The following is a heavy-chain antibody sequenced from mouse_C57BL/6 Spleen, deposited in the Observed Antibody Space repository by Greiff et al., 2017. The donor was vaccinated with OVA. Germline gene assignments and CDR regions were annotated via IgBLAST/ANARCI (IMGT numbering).Heavy chain of an antibody. CDR2: IDPSDSYT. CDR3: ARRPHGGDYFDY. CDR1: GYTFTSYW. Sequence: QVQLQQPGAELVKPGASVKLSCKASGYTFTSYWMQWVKQRPGQGLEWIGEIDPSDSYTNYNQKFKGKATLTVDTSSSTAYMQLSSLTSEDSAVYYCARRPHGGDYFDYWGQGTTLTVSS. V-gene: IGHV1-50*01. J-gene: IGHJ2*01.